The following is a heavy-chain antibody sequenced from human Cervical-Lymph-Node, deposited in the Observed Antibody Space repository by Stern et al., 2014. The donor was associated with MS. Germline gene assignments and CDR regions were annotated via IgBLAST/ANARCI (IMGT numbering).Heavy chain of an antibody. CDR3: ARAPATVTTDFYYGMDL. J-gene: IGHJ6*02. CDR2: ISSSSSYI. CDR1: GFTFSSYS. Sequence: EVHMVESGGGLVKPGGSLRLSCAASGFTFSSYSLNWVRQAPGEGLEWVSSISSSSSYISYADSVKGRFTVARDNAKSSLFLQMNSLRVEDTAVYYCARAPATVTTDFYYGMDLWGQGTTVTVS. V-gene: IGHV3-21*01. D-gene: IGHD4-17*01.